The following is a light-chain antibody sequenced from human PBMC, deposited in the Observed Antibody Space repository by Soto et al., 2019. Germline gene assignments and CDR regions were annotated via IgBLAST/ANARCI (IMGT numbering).Light chain of an antibody. CDR2: KAS. Sequence: DIQMTQSPSTLSASVGDRVTITCRASQSITTWLAWYQQKPGKAPKVLIYKASSLESGVPSRFSGSGSGTEFTLTISSLQPDDCATYYCQQYNSYQWTVGHGTKVEIK. J-gene: IGKJ1*01. CDR3: QQYNSYQWT. V-gene: IGKV1-5*03. CDR1: QSITTW.